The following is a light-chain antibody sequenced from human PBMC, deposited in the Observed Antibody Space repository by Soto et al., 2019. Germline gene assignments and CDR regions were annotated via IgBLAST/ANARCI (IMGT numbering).Light chain of an antibody. CDR1: QSLLHSNGFNY. Sequence: ETVVTQSPLSLPVILGESASISCSSSQSLLHSNGFNYLDWYLQRPGQSPQLLIYMASSRASGVPDRLSGSGSGTDFTLTITSLEAEDIGIYYCMQAVQTPWSFGQGTKVEIK. J-gene: IGKJ1*01. V-gene: IGKV2-28*01. CDR2: MAS. CDR3: MQAVQTPWS.